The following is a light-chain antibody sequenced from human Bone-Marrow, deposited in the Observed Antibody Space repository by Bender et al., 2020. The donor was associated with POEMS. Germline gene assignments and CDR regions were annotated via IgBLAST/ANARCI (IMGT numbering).Light chain of an antibody. CDR2: EVT. V-gene: IGLV2-8*01. J-gene: IGLJ1*01. Sequence: QSALTQPPSASGSPGQPVTISCTGTSSDVGGYDYVSWYQHLPGKPPKLMIYEVTTRPAGGPDRFSGSRSGNTASLTVSGLRAEDEADYYCSSYGGSNTYVFGTGTKVTVL. CDR3: SSYGGSNTYV. CDR1: SSDVGGYDY.